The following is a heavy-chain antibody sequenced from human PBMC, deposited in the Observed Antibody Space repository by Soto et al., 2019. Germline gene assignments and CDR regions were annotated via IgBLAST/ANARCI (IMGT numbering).Heavy chain of an antibody. V-gene: IGHV4-31*03. CDR2: ISYGGST. Sequence: PSETRSLTCSDSGDSVNSYGYCWSWISQHPGKALEWIGYISYGGSTYYSPSLKSRVTISVATANDRFSLNVNSETAADTAVYYCARVWLRGLYTDHDAGFDPWGQGTLVTVSS. J-gene: IGHJ5*02. CDR1: GDSVNSYGYC. CDR3: ARVWLRGLYTDHDAGFDP. D-gene: IGHD3-16*01.